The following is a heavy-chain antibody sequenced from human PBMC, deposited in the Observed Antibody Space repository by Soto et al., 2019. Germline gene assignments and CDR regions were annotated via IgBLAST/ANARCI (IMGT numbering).Heavy chain of an antibody. V-gene: IGHV3-74*01. CDR3: ARERAWVSFDS. D-gene: IGHD1-26*01. CDR2: ITTDGSTT. J-gene: IGHJ4*02. CDR1: GFTFSSYI. Sequence: EVQLVESGGGLVQPGGSLRLSCAASGFTFSSYIMHWVRQTPGKGLVWVSRITTDGSTTTYADSVRGRFTISRDNAKKALYLQMTCLSAGDTAVYYCARERAWVSFDSWGQGTRVTVSP.